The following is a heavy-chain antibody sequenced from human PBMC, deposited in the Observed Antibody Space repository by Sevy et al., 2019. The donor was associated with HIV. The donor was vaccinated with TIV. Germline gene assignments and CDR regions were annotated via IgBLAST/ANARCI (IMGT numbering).Heavy chain of an antibody. V-gene: IGHV3-23*01. CDR1: GFTFSTYA. CDR3: AKDRVSGTYYTGDFDY. J-gene: IGHJ4*02. CDR2: SSGSGGST. Sequence: GGSLRLSCAASGFTFSTYAMTWVRQAPGKGLEWVSVSSGSGGSTYYADSVKGRFTISRENSKNTLYLQMNSLRAEDTAVYYCAKDRVSGTYYTGDFDYWGQGTLVTVSS. D-gene: IGHD3-10*01.